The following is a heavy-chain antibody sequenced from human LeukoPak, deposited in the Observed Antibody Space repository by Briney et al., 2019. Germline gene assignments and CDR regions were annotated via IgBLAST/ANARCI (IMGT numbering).Heavy chain of an antibody. CDR2: ISGSGGST. CDR3: AKDLSSTVTSNFDY. J-gene: IGHJ4*02. Sequence: GGSLRLSCAASGFTFSSYAMSWVRQAPGKGLEWVSAISGSGGSTYYADSVKGRFTISRDNSKDTLYLQMNSLRAEDTAVYYCAKDLSSTVTSNFDYWGQGTLVTVSS. D-gene: IGHD4-17*01. V-gene: IGHV3-23*01. CDR1: GFTFSSYA.